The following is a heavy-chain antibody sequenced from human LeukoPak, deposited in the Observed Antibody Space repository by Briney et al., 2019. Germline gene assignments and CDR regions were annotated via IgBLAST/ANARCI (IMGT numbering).Heavy chain of an antibody. CDR3: ARGYSDWLR. CDR2: VGGDEKT. J-gene: IGHJ4*02. Sequence: GGSLRLSCAASGFTFSGNAMSWVRQVPGRGLEWVSGVGGDEKTHYADFVRGRFTISRDNAKNSLSLQMSGLRVEDTAVYYCARGYSDWLRWGQGTQVTVSS. CDR1: GFTFSGNA. D-gene: IGHD4-11*01. V-gene: IGHV3-23*01.